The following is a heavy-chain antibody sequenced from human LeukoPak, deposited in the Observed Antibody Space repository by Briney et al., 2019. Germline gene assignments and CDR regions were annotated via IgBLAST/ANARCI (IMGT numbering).Heavy chain of an antibody. CDR1: GGSISSISSY. V-gene: IGHV4-39*01. Sequence: TLSLTCTVSGGSISSISSYWGWIRHPPGKGLEWIGSIYYSGSAYQHPPRKTRVTISVATSQIQVSLKLSSVPAAHTTVYYCAIRDYDFWSGYPGAACDMWGQGTMVTVSS. CDR2: IYYSGSA. D-gene: IGHD3-3*01. J-gene: IGHJ3*02. CDR3: AIRDYDFWSGYPGAACDM.